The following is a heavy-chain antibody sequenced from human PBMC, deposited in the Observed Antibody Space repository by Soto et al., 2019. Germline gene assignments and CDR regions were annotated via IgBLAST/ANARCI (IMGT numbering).Heavy chain of an antibody. CDR2: IYYTGSI. CDR3: ARVPTIYEVWSGQSWFDP. Sequence: KPSETLSLTCTVSGYSISSGYYWGWIRQPPGKGLEWIGTIYYTGSIFYNPSLKGRVTISVDTSKNQFSLKLSSVTAADTAVYYCARVPTIYEVWSGQSWFDPWGQGTLVTVSS. V-gene: IGHV4-38-2*02. J-gene: IGHJ5*02. D-gene: IGHD3-3*01. CDR1: GYSISSGYY.